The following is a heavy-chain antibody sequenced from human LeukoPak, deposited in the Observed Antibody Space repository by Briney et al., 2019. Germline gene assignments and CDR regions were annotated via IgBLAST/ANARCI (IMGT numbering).Heavy chain of an antibody. J-gene: IGHJ4*02. D-gene: IGHD2-15*01. V-gene: IGHV3-48*01. Sequence: GGSLRLSCAASGFTFSDYSMNWVRQAPGKGLEWISYIGGRGDGISYADSVKGRFIVSRDNAKNSLFLQMNRLRGEDTAIYFCAREIPGRIAADCWGQGTLVTVSS. CDR2: IGGRGDGI. CDR1: GFTFSDYS. CDR3: AREIPGRIAADC.